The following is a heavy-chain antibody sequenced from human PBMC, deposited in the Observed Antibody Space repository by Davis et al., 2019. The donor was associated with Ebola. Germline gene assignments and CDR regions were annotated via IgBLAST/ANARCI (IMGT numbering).Heavy chain of an antibody. CDR1: GFTFSSYS. CDR2: ISYDGSNK. Sequence: GESLKISCAASGFTFSSYSMNWVRQAPGKGLEWVAVISYDGSNKYYADSVKGRFTISRDNSKNTLYLQINSLRAEDTAVYYCARDFRWWQYYGMDVWGQGTTVTVSS. V-gene: IGHV3-30*03. CDR3: ARDFRWWQYYGMDV. J-gene: IGHJ6*02. D-gene: IGHD2-15*01.